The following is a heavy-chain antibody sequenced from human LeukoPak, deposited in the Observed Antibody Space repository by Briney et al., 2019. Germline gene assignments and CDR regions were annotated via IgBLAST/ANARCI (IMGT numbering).Heavy chain of an antibody. V-gene: IGHV1-18*01. Sequence: ASVEVSCKASGYTFTSYGISWVRQAPGQGLEWMGWISAYNGNTNYAQKLQGRVTMTTDTSTSTAYMELRSLRSDDTAVYYCARPTTVTTLGAFDIWGQGTMVTVSS. D-gene: IGHD4-17*01. CDR3: ARPTTVTTLGAFDI. J-gene: IGHJ3*02. CDR2: ISAYNGNT. CDR1: GYTFTSYG.